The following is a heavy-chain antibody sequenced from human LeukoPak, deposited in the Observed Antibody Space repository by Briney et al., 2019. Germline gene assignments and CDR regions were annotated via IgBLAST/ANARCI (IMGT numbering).Heavy chain of an antibody. V-gene: IGHV4-34*01. CDR1: GGSFSGYY. D-gene: IGHD3-3*01. Sequence: PSETLSLTCAVYGGSFSGYYWSWIRQPPGKGLEWIGEINHSGSTNYNPSLKSRVTISVDTSKNQFSLKLSSVTAADTAVYYCARVCTLRFPYYYYYYYMDVWGKGTTVTVSS. CDR2: INHSGST. J-gene: IGHJ6*03. CDR3: ARVCTLRFPYYYYYYYMDV.